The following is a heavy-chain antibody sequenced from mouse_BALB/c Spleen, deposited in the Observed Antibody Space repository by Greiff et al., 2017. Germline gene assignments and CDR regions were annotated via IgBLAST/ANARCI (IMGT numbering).Heavy chain of an antibody. CDR2: IDTSDSYT. D-gene: IGHD3-1*01. CDR3: AISSD. Sequence: VQLQQPGAELVMPGASVKMSCKASGYTFTDYWMHWVKQRPGQGLEWIGAIDTSDSYTSYNQKFKGKATLTVDESSSTAYMQLSSLTSEDSAVYYCAISSDWGQGTTLTVSS. V-gene: IGHV1-69*01. CDR1: GYTFTDYW. J-gene: IGHJ2*01.